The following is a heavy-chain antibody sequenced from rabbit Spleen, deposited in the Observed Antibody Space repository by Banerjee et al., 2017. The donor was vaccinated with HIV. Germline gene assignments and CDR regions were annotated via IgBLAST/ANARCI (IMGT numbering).Heavy chain of an antibody. V-gene: IGHV1S45*01. Sequence: QEQLVESGGGLVHPGGSLKLSCKPSGFDFSGYGVSWVRQAPGKGLEWIACINTATGKAVYASWAKGRFTISKTSSTTVTLQMTSLTAADTATYFCARDAGTSFSTYGMDLWGPGTLVTVS. CDR3: ARDAGTSFSTYGMDL. CDR2: INTATGKA. CDR1: GFDFSGYG. J-gene: IGHJ6*01. D-gene: IGHD8-1*01.